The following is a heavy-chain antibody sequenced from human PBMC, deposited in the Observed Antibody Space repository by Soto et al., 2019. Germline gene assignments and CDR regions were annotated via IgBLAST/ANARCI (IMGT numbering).Heavy chain of an antibody. J-gene: IGHJ4*02. Sequence: QVQLQESGPGLVKPSQTLSLTCTVSGGSIRSGGYYWSWTRQHPGKGLEWIGYIYYSGSTYYNPSLTSRVTISVDTSKNEFSLKLSSVTAADTAVYYCARGPLCWGQGTLVTVSS. CDR3: ARGPLC. CDR2: IYYSGST. CDR1: GGSIRSGGYY. V-gene: IGHV4-31*03.